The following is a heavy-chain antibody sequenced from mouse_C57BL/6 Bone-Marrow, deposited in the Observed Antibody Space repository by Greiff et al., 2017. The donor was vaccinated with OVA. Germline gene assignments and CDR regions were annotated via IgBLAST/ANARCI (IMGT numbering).Heavy chain of an antibody. Sequence: EVQLEESGGGLVQPGGSLKLSCAASGFTFSDYYMYWVRQTPEKRLEWVAYISNGGGSTYYPDTVKGRFTISRDNAKNTLYLQMSRLKSEDTAMYYCARLYWYFDVWGTGTTVTVSS. CDR1: GFTFSDYY. CDR3: ARLYWYFDV. V-gene: IGHV5-12*01. CDR2: ISNGGGST. J-gene: IGHJ1*03.